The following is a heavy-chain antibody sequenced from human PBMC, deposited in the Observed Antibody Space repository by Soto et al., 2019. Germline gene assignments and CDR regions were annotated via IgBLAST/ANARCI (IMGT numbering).Heavy chain of an antibody. CDR3: AGDGIAAAGTSWFDP. CDR1: GYTFTSQS. V-gene: IGHV1-3*01. J-gene: IGHJ5*02. D-gene: IGHD6-13*01. CDR2: INAGNGNT. Sequence: ATVKGTCKASGYTFTSQSKHWVRQAPGQRLEWMGWINAGNGNTKYSQKFQGRVTITTDTSASTAYMELSSLRSEDTAVYYCAGDGIAAAGTSWFDPWGQGTLVTVSS.